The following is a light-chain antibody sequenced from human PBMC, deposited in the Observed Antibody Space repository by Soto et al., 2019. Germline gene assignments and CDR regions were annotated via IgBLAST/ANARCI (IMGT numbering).Light chain of an antibody. Sequence: QAVVTQPPSASGTPGQGVTISCSGSSSNIGTNTVNWYKQLPGTAPKLLIYSNDLRPSGVPHRFSGSKSGTSASLAISGLQSEDEADYYCEAWDDSRYGAVFGGGTKLTVL. CDR1: SSNIGTNT. CDR2: SND. V-gene: IGLV1-44*01. CDR3: EAWDDSRYGAV. J-gene: IGLJ2*01.